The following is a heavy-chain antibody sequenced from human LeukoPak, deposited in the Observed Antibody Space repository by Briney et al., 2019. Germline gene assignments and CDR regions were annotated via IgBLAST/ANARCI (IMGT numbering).Heavy chain of an antibody. CDR1: GGSISSYY. CDR2: IYTSGST. CDR3: ARVAGSGWFYYFDY. V-gene: IGHV4-4*07. D-gene: IGHD6-19*01. J-gene: IGHJ4*02. Sequence: SETLSLTCTVSGGSISSYYWSWIRQPAGKGLEWIGRIYTSGSTNYNPSLKSRVTMSVDTSKNQFSLKLSSVTAADTAVYYCARVAGSGWFYYFDYWGQGTLVPSPQ.